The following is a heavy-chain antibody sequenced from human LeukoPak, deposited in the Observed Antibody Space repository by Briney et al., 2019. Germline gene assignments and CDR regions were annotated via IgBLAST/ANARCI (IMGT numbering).Heavy chain of an antibody. CDR2: IYYSGST. J-gene: IGHJ6*03. CDR3: ARAQNRYMDV. V-gene: IGHV4-59*08. Sequence: SETLSLTCTVSGGSISSYYWSWIRQPPGKGLEWIGYIYYSGSTYYNPSLKSRVTISVDTSKNQFSLKLSSVTAADTAVYYCARAQNRYMDVWGKGTTVTVSS. CDR1: GGSISSYY.